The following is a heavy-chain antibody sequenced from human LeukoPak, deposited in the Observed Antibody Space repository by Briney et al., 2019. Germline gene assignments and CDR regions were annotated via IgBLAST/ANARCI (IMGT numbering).Heavy chain of an antibody. D-gene: IGHD3-3*01. J-gene: IGHJ1*01. CDR2: ISYAGSST. Sequence: GGSLRLSCAASGFTFDNYAIHWVRHAPGKGLEWVSLISYAGSSTYYADSMKGRFTISRDNSKNSLYLQMNSLRTEDTALYYCARESQDFFQHWGQGTRVTVSS. CDR3: ARESQDFFQH. V-gene: IGHV3-43*02. CDR1: GFTFDNYA.